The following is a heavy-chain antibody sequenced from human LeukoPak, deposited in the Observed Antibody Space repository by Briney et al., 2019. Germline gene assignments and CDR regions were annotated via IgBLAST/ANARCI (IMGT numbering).Heavy chain of an antibody. V-gene: IGHV4-39*01. J-gene: IGHJ4*02. D-gene: IGHD6-6*01. CDR1: GGSISSSSYY. CDR2: IYYSGST. Sequence: SETLSLTCTVSGGSISSSSYYWGWIRQPPGKGLEWIGSIYYSGSTYYNPSLKSRVTISVDTSKNQFSLKLSSVTAADTAVYYCARVAGRGGIAARRGGVVWGQGTLVTVSS. CDR3: ARVAGRGGIAARRGGVV.